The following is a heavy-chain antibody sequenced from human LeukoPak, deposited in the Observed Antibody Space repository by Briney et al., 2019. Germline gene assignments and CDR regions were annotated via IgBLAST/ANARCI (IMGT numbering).Heavy chain of an antibody. CDR2: LRGNGDT. D-gene: IGHD3-16*01. Sequence: GGSLRLSCAASGFTFSSYAMSWVREAPARGLEWVSSLRGNGDTFYAESVKGRFTLSRDESRNTVYLQLNKLKVEDTAVYYCAKASWVSSADAVLWGQGTVVTVSS. V-gene: IGHV3-23*01. CDR3: AKASWVSSADAVL. J-gene: IGHJ4*02. CDR1: GFTFSSYA.